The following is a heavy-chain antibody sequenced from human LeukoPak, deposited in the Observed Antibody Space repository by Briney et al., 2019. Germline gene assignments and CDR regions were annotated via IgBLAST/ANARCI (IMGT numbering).Heavy chain of an antibody. CDR2: IIPIFGTA. D-gene: IGHD3-10*01. J-gene: IGHJ4*02. CDR1: GGTFSSYA. Sequence: SVKVSCKASGGTFSSYAISWVRQAPGQGLEWMGGIIPIFGTANYAQKFQGRVTNTADKSTSTAYMELSSLRSEDTAVYYCARGMYEDMVRGVIITYYFDYWGQGTLVTVSS. V-gene: IGHV1-69*06. CDR3: ARGMYEDMVRGVIITYYFDY.